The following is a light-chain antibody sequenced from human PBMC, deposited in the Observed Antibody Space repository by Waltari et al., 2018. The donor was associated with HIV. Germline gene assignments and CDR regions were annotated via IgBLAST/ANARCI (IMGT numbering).Light chain of an antibody. CDR3: QQCNDWPRT. CDR1: QSVSSN. J-gene: IGKJ1*01. CDR2: AAS. Sequence: EVVMTQSPATLSVSPGERAALACRASQSVSSNLAWYQQKPGQAPRLLIYAASTRATGVPVRISGSGSGTEFTLTISSLQSEDFAVYYCQQCNDWPRTFGQGTKVEIK. V-gene: IGKV3-15*01.